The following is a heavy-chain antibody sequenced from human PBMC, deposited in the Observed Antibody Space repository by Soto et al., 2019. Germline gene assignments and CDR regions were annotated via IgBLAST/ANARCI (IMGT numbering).Heavy chain of an antibody. CDR3: ARDRGPYAGFFDY. D-gene: IGHD2-8*01. J-gene: IGHJ4*02. CDR2: VYSSGAT. Sequence: QVQLQESGPGLVKPSETLSLTCSVSGGSIDYYYWSWIRQPPGKGLAWIAYVYSSGATNCNPALKSRATLSVDTSKDQFSLKLSSVTAADTAVYYCARDRGPYAGFFDYWGQGTLVTVSS. CDR1: GGSIDYYY. V-gene: IGHV4-59*01.